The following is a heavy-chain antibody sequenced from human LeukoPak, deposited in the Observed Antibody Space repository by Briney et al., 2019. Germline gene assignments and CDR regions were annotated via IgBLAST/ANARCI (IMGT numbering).Heavy chain of an antibody. D-gene: IGHD2-21*02. Sequence: PGGSLRLSCTASGSTFGDYAMSWFRQAPGKGLEWVGFIRARRYGGTTEYAASVKVRFTISRDDSKSNAYLQMNSLKTEDTALYYCTRGGGGDPFDYWGQGTLVTVSS. CDR2: IRARRYGGTT. V-gene: IGHV3-49*03. J-gene: IGHJ4*02. CDR3: TRGGGGDPFDY. CDR1: GSTFGDYA.